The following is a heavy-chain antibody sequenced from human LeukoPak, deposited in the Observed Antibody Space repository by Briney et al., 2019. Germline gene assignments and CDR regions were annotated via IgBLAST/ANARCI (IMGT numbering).Heavy chain of an antibody. CDR2: IRGSGGST. CDR1: GFIFNNYA. Sequence: PGGSLRLSCAASGFIFNNYAMSWVRQAPGKGLEWVSAIRGSGGSTYYADSVKGRFTISRDNSKNTLYLQMNSLRAEDTAVYYCAKGPSGYYYYYMDVWGKGTTVTVSS. CDR3: AKGPSGYYYYYMDV. J-gene: IGHJ6*03. V-gene: IGHV3-23*01.